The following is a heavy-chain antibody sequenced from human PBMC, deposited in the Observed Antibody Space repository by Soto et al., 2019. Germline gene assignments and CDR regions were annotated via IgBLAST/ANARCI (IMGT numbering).Heavy chain of an antibody. J-gene: IGHJ6*02. V-gene: IGHV1-69*12. D-gene: IGHD2-15*01. Sequence: QVQLVQSGAEVKKPGSSVKVSCKASGGSLSNYGISWVRQAPGQGLEWMGGIIPVFGTANYAQKFQGRVTITADSSTNMVYMDGTSPRSEDTAVYYCARGDATKIVVTAYFAMDVWGQGTTVTVSS. CDR1: GGSLSNYG. CDR3: ARGDATKIVVTAYFAMDV. CDR2: IIPVFGTA.